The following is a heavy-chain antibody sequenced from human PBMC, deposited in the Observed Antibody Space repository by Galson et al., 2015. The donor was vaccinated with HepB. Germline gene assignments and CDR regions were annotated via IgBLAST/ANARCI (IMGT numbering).Heavy chain of an antibody. D-gene: IGHD4-23*01. CDR3: ARNRGNNDFDF. Sequence: ETLSLTCSVSSGSISSSDRCSWVRQPPGKGLEWIGEIYYGAITHYNPSLKGRVSASKDDSKKQFSLTLTSVTAADTAVYYCARNRGNNDFDFWGQGILVTVSS. J-gene: IGHJ4*02. CDR1: SGSISSSDR. CDR2: IYYGAIT. V-gene: IGHV4-4*02.